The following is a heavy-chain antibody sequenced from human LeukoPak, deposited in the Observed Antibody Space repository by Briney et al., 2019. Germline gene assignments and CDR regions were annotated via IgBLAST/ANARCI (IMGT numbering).Heavy chain of an antibody. D-gene: IGHD3-10*01. CDR1: GGSISSSSYY. CDR2: IYYSGST. V-gene: IGHV4-39*01. J-gene: IGHJ3*02. CDR3: ARHMGALDAFDI. Sequence: SETLSLTCPVPGGSISSSSYYWGWIRQPPGKGLEWIGSIYYSGSTYYNPSLKSRVTISVDTSKNQFSLKLSSVTAADTAVYYCARHMGALDAFDIWGQGTMVTVSS.